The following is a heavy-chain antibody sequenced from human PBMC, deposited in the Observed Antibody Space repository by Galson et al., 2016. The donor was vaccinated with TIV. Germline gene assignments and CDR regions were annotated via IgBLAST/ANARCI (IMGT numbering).Heavy chain of an antibody. V-gene: IGHV3-7*01. CDR1: GFTFSRNW. CDR2: IKQDGDYK. Sequence: SLRLSCAASGFTFSRNWMSWVRQAPGKGLEWVANIKQDGDYKYYVDSVKGRFTISRDNAKNSLYLQMNSLRAEDTAVYYCARGNDPGATYSLDYWGQGTLVTVSS. D-gene: IGHD1-1*01. J-gene: IGHJ4*02. CDR3: ARGNDPGATYSLDY.